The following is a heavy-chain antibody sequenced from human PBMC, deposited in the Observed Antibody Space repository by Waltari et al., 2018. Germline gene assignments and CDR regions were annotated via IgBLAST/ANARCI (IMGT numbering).Heavy chain of an antibody. V-gene: IGHV1-2*02. CDR3: ARDPGPIVGAPDF. J-gene: IGHJ4*02. Sequence: QVQLVQSGTEVKKPGASVRVSCQASGYTFSDYHLHWVRQTPGQGFEWMDWINPKNGDTSYAQNFLGRVTMTRDTSINTAYMDLSGLRSDDAAVFYCARDPGPIVGAPDFWGQGTLVTVSS. CDR1: GYTFSDYH. CDR2: INPKNGDT. D-gene: IGHD1-26*01.